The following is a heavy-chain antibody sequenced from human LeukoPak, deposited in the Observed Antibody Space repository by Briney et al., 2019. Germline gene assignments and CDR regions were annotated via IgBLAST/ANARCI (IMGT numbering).Heavy chain of an antibody. V-gene: IGHV3-30*02. J-gene: IGHJ4*02. Sequence: PGGCLRLSCAASGFTFSSYGMHWVRQAPGKGLEWVAFIRYDGSNKYYADSVKGRFTISRDNSKNTLYLQMNSLRAEDTAVYYCAREVEQWLVLFYLDYWGQGTLVTVSS. CDR3: AREVEQWLVLFYLDY. D-gene: IGHD6-19*01. CDR2: IRYDGSNK. CDR1: GFTFSSYG.